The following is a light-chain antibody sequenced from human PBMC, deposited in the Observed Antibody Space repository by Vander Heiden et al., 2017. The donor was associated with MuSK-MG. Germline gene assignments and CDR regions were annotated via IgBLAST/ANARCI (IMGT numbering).Light chain of an antibody. J-gene: IGKJ1*01. CDR3: RQGLQTPRT. V-gene: IGKV2-28*01. Sequence: DIVMTQSTLSLPVTTGEPASISCRSSQSRLHSDGYNYLDWYLQKPGQSPQLLIYLGSDRASGVSDRFSGSGSGTDFTLEISGVEAEDVGVYYCRQGLQTPRTFGPGTKVEIK. CDR2: LGS. CDR1: QSRLHSDGYNY.